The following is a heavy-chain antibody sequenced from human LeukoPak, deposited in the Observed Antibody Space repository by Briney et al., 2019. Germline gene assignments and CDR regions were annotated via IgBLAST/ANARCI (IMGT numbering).Heavy chain of an antibody. CDR2: INPNSGGT. CDR3: ARVWSSSWYGNFDY. V-gene: IGHV1-2*02. J-gene: IGHJ4*02. D-gene: IGHD6-13*01. Sequence: ASVKVSCKASGYTFTGYYMHWVRQAPGQGLEWMGWINPNSGGTNYAQKFQGRVTMTRDMSISTAYMELSRLRSDDTAVYYCARVWSSSWYGNFDYWGQGTLVTVSS. CDR1: GYTFTGYY.